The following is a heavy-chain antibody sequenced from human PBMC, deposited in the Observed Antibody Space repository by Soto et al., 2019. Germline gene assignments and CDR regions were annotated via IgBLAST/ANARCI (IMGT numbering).Heavy chain of an antibody. Sequence: RWSLRLSCSASVIIVSATYMTWGRQAPGKGLEWVSSLYRGGSTFYADSVRGRFTISRDTSKNTLSLQMNSLRADDTGVYFCARGVEHMDVWGLGTTVTVSS. CDR1: VIIVSATY. CDR2: LYRGGST. CDR3: ARGVEHMDV. V-gene: IGHV3-53*01. J-gene: IGHJ6*02.